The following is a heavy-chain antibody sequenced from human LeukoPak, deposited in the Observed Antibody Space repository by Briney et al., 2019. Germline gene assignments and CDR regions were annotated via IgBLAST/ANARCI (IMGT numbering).Heavy chain of an antibody. CDR1: GGTFSSYA. V-gene: IGHV1-69*04. D-gene: IGHD5-18*01. Sequence: GGSVKVSCKASGGTFSSYAISWGRQAPGQGLEWMGRIIPILGIANYAQKFQGRVTITADKSTSTAYMELSGLRSEETAVYYCARDVQLCDPSYYYYGMDVWGQGTTVTVSS. CDR2: IIPILGIA. J-gene: IGHJ6*02. CDR3: ARDVQLCDPSYYYYGMDV.